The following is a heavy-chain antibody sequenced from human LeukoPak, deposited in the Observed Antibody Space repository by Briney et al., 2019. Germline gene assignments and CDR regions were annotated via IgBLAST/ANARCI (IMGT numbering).Heavy chain of an antibody. D-gene: IGHD1-26*01. Sequence: SVKVSCKASGYTFTSYYMHWVRQAPGQGLEWMGGIIPIFGTANYAQKFQGRVTITADESTSTAYMELSSLRSEDTAVYYCARDRGGSYIRDPFDYWGQGTLVTVSS. CDR1: GYTFTSYY. V-gene: IGHV1-69*13. J-gene: IGHJ4*02. CDR2: IIPIFGTA. CDR3: ARDRGGSYIRDPFDY.